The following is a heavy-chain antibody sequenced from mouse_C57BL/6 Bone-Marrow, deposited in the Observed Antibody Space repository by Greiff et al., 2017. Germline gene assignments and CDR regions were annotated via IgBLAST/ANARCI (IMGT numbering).Heavy chain of an antibody. CDR1: GYTFTSYG. CDR2: IDPSDSYT. V-gene: IGHV1-59*01. J-gene: IGHJ1*03. CDR3: ARRVYFDV. Sequence: QVHVKQPGAGLVRPGTSVKLSCKASGYTFTSYGMHWVKQRPGPGLEWIGVIDPSDSYTNYTPKFKGKATLTVDTSSSTAYLQLSSLTSEASALYYCARRVYFDVWGTGTTVTVSS.